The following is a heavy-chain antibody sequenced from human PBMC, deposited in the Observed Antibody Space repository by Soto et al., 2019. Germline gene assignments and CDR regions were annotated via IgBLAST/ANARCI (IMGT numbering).Heavy chain of an antibody. Sequence: PSETLSLTCTVSGGSISSGGYYWSWIRQHPGKGLEWIGYIYYSGSTYYNPSLKSRVTISVDTSKNQFSLKLSSVTAADTAVYYCATNVFTIFGVVYYRMDVWGQGTTVTVYS. CDR1: GGSISSGGYY. J-gene: IGHJ6*02. CDR2: IYYSGST. D-gene: IGHD3-3*01. V-gene: IGHV4-31*03. CDR3: ATNVFTIFGVVYYRMDV.